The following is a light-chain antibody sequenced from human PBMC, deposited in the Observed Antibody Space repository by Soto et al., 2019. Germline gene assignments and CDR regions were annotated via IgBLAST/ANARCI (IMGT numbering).Light chain of an antibody. CDR3: QQYNNWPVA. J-gene: IGKJ1*01. V-gene: IGKV3-15*01. CDR1: QSVSSN. Sequence: EIVMTQSPATLSVSPGERATLSCRASQSVSSNLAWYQQKPGQAPRLLIYGASTRATGISARFSGSGSGTEFTLTISSLQSEDFAVYYCQQYNNWPVAFGQGTKVEI. CDR2: GAS.